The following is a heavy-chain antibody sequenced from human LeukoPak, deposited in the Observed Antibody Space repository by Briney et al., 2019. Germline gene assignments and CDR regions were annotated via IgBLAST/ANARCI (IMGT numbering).Heavy chain of an antibody. CDR3: ARLKFYDSTGYSPGYYMDV. CDR1: GGSIISNY. CDR2: IYGSGIT. J-gene: IGHJ6*03. V-gene: IGHV4-4*07. Sequence: SETLSLTCTVSGGSIISNYWSRSRQSAGTGLEWIGRIYGSGITDYNPSLKSRVTMSLDTSRKQFSLRLTSVTAADTAVYYCARLKFYDSTGYSPGYYMDVWRKATTVSVFS. D-gene: IGHD3-22*01.